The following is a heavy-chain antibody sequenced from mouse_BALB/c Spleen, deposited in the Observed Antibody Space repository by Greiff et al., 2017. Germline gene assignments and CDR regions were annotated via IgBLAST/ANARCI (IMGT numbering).Heavy chain of an antibody. CDR2: IYPGDGDT. V-gene: IGHV1-82*01. J-gene: IGHJ4*01. Sequence: QVQLQQSGPELVKPGASVKISCKASGYAFSSSWMNWVKQRPGQGLEWIGRIYPGDGDTNYNGKFKGKATLTADKSSSPAYMQLSSLTSVDSAVYLCAREPYSTYAMDYWGQGTSVTVSS. D-gene: IGHD2-10*01. CDR3: AREPYSTYAMDY. CDR1: GYAFSSSW.